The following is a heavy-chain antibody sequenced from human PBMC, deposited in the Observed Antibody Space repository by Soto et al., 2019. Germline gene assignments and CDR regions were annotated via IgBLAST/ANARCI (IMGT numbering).Heavy chain of an antibody. CDR3: ASGPTVVTRGGYYYYGMDV. Sequence: ASVKVSCKASGGTFSSYAISWVRQAPGQGLEWMGGIIPIFGTANYAQKFQGRVTITADESTSTAYMELSSLRSEDTAVYYCASGPTVVTRGGYYYYGMDVWGQGTTVTVSS. CDR2: IIPIFGTA. J-gene: IGHJ6*02. D-gene: IGHD4-17*01. CDR1: GGTFSSYA. V-gene: IGHV1-69*13.